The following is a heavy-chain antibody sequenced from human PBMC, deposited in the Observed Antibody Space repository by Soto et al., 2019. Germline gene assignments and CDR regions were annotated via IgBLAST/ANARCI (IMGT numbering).Heavy chain of an antibody. Sequence: QVQLVQSGAEVKKPGSSVKVSCKASGGTFSSYAISWVQQARGQGLEWMGGIIPIFGTANDAQRFQGRVTISANEITSTAYMELSSLRSEDTAVYYCARSTTVTTFQQPYGMDVWGQGTTVTVSS. CDR3: ARSTTVTTFQQPYGMDV. CDR2: IIPIFGTA. CDR1: GGTFSSYA. V-gene: IGHV1-69*19. J-gene: IGHJ6*02. D-gene: IGHD4-17*01.